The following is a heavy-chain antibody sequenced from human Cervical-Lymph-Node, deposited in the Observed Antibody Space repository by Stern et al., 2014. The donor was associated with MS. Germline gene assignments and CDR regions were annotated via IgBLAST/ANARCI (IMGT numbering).Heavy chain of an antibody. CDR2: IIPIFGTA. CDR1: GGTFSSYA. D-gene: IGHD2-21*01. CDR3: SLWRGDYYYYGMDV. J-gene: IGHJ6*02. Sequence: VQLVQSGAEVKKPGSSAKVSCKASGGTFSSYAISWVLQAPGQGLEWMGGIIPIFGTANYAQKFQGRVTITADESTSTAYMELSSLRSEDTAVYYCSLWRGDYYYYGMDVWGQGTTVTVSS. V-gene: IGHV1-69*12.